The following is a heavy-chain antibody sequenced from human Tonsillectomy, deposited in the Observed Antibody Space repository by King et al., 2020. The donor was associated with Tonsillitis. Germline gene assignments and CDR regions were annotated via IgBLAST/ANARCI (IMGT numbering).Heavy chain of an antibody. Sequence: VQLQESGPGLVKPSETLSLTCTVSGGSVSGFYWSWIRQPPGKGLEWIGFIHFGGSTNYNPSFKSRVTISIDSSKNQFSLKLTSVTSADTAVYYWARGGFSYGPNAFDIWGPGTLVTVSS. V-gene: IGHV4-59*02. J-gene: IGHJ3*02. CDR2: IHFGGST. D-gene: IGHD5-18*01. CDR1: GGSVSGFY. CDR3: ARGGFSYGPNAFDI.